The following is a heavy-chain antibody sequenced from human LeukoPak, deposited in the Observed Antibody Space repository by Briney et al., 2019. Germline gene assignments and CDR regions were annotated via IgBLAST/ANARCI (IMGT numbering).Heavy chain of an antibody. Sequence: GGSLRLSCAASGFTFRDYVVSWVRQAPGKGLEWVSYIDPSGTTLYYADSVKGRFTISRDNGKNSLYLQLRSLRAEDTAVYYCARAAYNWNWGQGTLVTVSS. CDR3: ARAAYNWN. J-gene: IGHJ4*02. V-gene: IGHV3-11*01. CDR1: GFTFRDYV. D-gene: IGHD1-20*01. CDR2: IDPSGTTL.